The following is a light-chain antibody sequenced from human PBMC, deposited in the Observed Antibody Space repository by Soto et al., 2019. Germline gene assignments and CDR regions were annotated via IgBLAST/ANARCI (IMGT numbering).Light chain of an antibody. V-gene: IGKV3D-15*01. J-gene: IGKJ5*01. CDR2: GAS. Sequence: EIVLTQSPGILSLSPGERATLSCRASQSVTSNYLAWYQQKPGQAPRLLIFGASIRDTGIPDRFSGSGCGTEFTLTISSLQSEDFAVYYCQQYNNWPPITFGQGTRLDI. CDR3: QQYNNWPPIT. CDR1: QSVTSN.